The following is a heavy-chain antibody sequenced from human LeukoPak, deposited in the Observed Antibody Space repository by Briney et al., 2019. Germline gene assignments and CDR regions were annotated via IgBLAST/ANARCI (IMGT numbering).Heavy chain of an antibody. CDR1: GFTFSNYW. CDR3: VCIPVGF. CDR2: ISSDGTTT. J-gene: IGHJ4*02. V-gene: IGHV3-74*01. D-gene: IGHD2-8*02. Sequence: GGSLRLSCAASGFTFSNYWMHWVRQAPGKGLVWVSRISSDGTTTNYADSVKGRFTISRDNAKNTLYLQMNSLGAEDTAIYFCVCIPVGFWGQGPLVTVSS.